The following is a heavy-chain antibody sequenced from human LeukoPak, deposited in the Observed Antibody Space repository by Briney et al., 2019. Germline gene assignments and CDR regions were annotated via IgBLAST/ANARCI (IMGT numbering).Heavy chain of an antibody. J-gene: IGHJ4*02. V-gene: IGHV3-21*01. CDR3: AKEPPRLLWFGELYY. D-gene: IGHD3-10*01. CDR2: ISGSSSYI. Sequence: GGSLRLSCAASGFTFSSYSMNWVRQAPGKGLEWVSSISGSSSYIYYADSVKGRFTISRDNAKNSLYVQMNSLRAEDTAVYYCAKEPPRLLWFGELYYWGQGTLVTVSS. CDR1: GFTFSSYS.